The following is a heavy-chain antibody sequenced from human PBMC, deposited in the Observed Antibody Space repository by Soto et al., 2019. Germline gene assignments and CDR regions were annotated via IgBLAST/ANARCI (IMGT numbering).Heavy chain of an antibody. CDR1: GYNLTEIS. V-gene: IGHV1-24*01. CDR3: AKGGPRGICSNGVCRRGREYIQY. J-gene: IGHJ1*01. D-gene: IGHD2-8*01. CDR2: FDPEAGET. Sequence: ASVKVSCKVSGYNLTEISIHWVRQPPGEGLAWMGSFDPEAGETVYPQKLQGRGTMTEDTATDTAYMELSRLTSDDTTVYYCAKGGPRGICSNGVCRRGREYIQYWG.